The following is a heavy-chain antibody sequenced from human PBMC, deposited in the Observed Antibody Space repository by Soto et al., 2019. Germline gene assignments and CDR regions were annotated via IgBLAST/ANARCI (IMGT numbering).Heavy chain of an antibody. D-gene: IGHD1-1*01. V-gene: IGHV3-33*01. Sequence: QVQLVESGGGVVQPGRSLRLSCAASGFNFNSYGMHWVRQAPGKGLEWVAVIWYDGSNKYYADSVKGRFTISRDNSKNTLYLQINSLRVEDTAVYYCVRDTTGAFDIWGQGTMVTVSS. J-gene: IGHJ3*02. CDR1: GFNFNSYG. CDR2: IWYDGSNK. CDR3: VRDTTGAFDI.